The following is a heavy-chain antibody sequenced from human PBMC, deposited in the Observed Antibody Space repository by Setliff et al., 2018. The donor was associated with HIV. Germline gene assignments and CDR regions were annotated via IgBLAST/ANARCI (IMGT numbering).Heavy chain of an antibody. CDR1: GYTFTSYG. CDR2: ISAYNGNT. CDR3: ARVRITPYWKGSGPLKD. J-gene: IGHJ4*02. V-gene: IGHV1-18*01. D-gene: IGHD2-15*01. Sequence: ASVKVSCKASGYTFTSYGISWVRQAPGQGLEWMGWISAYNGNTNYAQKLQGRVTMTTDTSTSTAYMELRSLRSDDTAVYYCARVRITPYWKGSGPLKDWGQGTRVTVSS.